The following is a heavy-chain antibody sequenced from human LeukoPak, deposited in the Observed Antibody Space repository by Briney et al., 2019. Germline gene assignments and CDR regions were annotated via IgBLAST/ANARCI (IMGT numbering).Heavy chain of an antibody. CDR3: ARHRAVRGVDAFDI. Sequence: GASPQISGEGAGSIFTSYWIRGGRPLAGKGEEWMGRIDPSDSYNNYSPSCQGHVTISADKSISTAYQQWSSLKASDTAMYYCARHRAVRGVDAFDIWGQGTMVTVSS. D-gene: IGHD3-10*01. CDR2: IDPSDSYN. V-gene: IGHV5-10-1*01. CDR1: GSIFTSYW. J-gene: IGHJ3*02.